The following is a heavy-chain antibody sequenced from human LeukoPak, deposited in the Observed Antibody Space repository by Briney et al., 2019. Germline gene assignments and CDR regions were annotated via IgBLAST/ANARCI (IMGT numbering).Heavy chain of an antibody. CDR1: GFTFSSYS. CDR3: ARVVIGYSSGWYDY. V-gene: IGHV3-21*01. CDR2: ISSSSSYI. Sequence: GGSLRLSCAASGFTFSSYSMNWVRQAPGKGLEWVSSISSSSSYIYYADSVKGRFTISRDNAKNSLYLQMNSLRAEDTAVYYCARVVIGYSSGWYDYWRQGTLVTVSS. J-gene: IGHJ4*02. D-gene: IGHD6-19*01.